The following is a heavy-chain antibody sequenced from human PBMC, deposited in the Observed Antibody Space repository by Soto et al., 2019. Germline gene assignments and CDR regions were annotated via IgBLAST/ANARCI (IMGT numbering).Heavy chain of an antibody. CDR2: ISSNGGST. V-gene: IGHV3-64*01. J-gene: IGHJ4*02. Sequence: EVQLVESGGGLVQPGGSLRLSCAASGSTFILYAMHWVRQAPGKGLEFISVISSNGGSTHYASSVKGRFTISRDNSKNTLYLEMGSLRADDTAMYYCVRAGYSYALDYWGQGTLVTVSS. CDR1: GSTFILYA. CDR3: VRAGYSYALDY. D-gene: IGHD5-18*01.